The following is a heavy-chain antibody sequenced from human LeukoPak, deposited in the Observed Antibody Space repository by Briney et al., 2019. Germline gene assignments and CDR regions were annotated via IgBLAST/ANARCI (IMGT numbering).Heavy chain of an antibody. Sequence: SETLSLTCTVSGASITGHYLTWIRQPPGNGLEWIGYISHIGSPNYNPSLKSRVTISVDTSKNQFSLKLTSVTAADTALYYCARDRISINALDMWGQGTMVTVSS. CDR3: ARDRISINALDM. D-gene: IGHD1-14*01. CDR2: ISHIGSP. J-gene: IGHJ3*02. V-gene: IGHV4-59*11. CDR1: GASITGHY.